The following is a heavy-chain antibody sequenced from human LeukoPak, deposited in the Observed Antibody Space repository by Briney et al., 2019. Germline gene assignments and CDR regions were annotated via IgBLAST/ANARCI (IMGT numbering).Heavy chain of an antibody. V-gene: IGHV3-30*02. CDR3: AKDRFSQQWLVANWFDP. CDR1: GFTFSSYG. Sequence: GGSLRLSCAASGFTFSSYGMHWVRQAPGKGLEWVAFIRYDGSNKYYADSVKGRFTISRDNSKNTLYLQMNSLRAEDTAVYYCAKDRFSQQWLVANWFDPWGQGTLATVSS. J-gene: IGHJ5*02. D-gene: IGHD6-19*01. CDR2: IRYDGSNK.